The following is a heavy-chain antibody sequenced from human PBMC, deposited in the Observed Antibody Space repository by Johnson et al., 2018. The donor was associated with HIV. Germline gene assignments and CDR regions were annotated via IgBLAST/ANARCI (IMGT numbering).Heavy chain of an antibody. CDR1: GFTFSDYY. V-gene: IGHV3-11*04. CDR2: IRSSGSTI. CDR3: ASRGREIVAAGILGAFDI. J-gene: IGHJ3*02. Sequence: QVQLVESGGGLVKPGGSLRLSCAASGFTFSDYYMSWIRKAPGKGLEWVSYIRSSGSTIYYADSVKGRFTISRDNAKKSQYLQMNSLRAEDTAVYYCASRGREIVAAGILGAFDIWGQGTMVTVSS. D-gene: IGHD6-13*01.